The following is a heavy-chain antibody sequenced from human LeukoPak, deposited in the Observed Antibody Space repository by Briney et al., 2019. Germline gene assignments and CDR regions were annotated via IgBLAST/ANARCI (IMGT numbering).Heavy chain of an antibody. CDR2: INDSGST. Sequence: SETLSLTCTVSGGSISSYYWSWIGQPPGKGLEWIGYINDSGSTNSNPSLKGRVTMSVDTSKNQFSLKLSSVTAADTAVYYCTRRGRNNWGEGNDYWGQGTLVTVSS. CDR3: TRRGRNNWGEGNDY. D-gene: IGHD1-1*01. V-gene: IGHV4-59*08. J-gene: IGHJ4*02. CDR1: GGSISSYY.